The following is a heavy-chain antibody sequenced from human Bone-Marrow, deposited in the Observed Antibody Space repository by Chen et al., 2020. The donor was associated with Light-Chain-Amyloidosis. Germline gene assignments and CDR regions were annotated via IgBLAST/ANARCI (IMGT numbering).Heavy chain of an antibody. CDR3: VRDLVGGEDY. J-gene: IGHJ4*02. V-gene: IGHV3-74*01. CDR1: GFTFSDHW. D-gene: IGHD2-15*01. CDR2: INSDGRST. Sequence: EVQLVESGGGLVQPGGSLRLSCVASGFTFSDHWMHWVRQAPGEALVWVSYINSDGRSTTYADSVKGRFTISRDNAKNTMYLQMYSLRAEDTAVYYCVRDLVGGEDYWGQGTRVTVSS.